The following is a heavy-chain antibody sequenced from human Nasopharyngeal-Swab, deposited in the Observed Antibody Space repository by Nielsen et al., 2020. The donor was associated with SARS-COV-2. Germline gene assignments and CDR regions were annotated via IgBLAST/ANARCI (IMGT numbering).Heavy chain of an antibody. Sequence: SGPTLVKPTETLTLTCTVSGFSLSNARMGVSWIRQPPGKALEWLAHIFSNDEKSYSTSLKSRLTISKDTSKSQVVLTMTNMDPVDTATYYCARIAFWSGYYRRYNLFDPWGQGTLVTVSS. CDR2: IFSNDEK. J-gene: IGHJ5*02. CDR1: GFSLSNARMG. D-gene: IGHD3-3*01. CDR3: ARIAFWSGYYRRYNLFDP. V-gene: IGHV2-26*01.